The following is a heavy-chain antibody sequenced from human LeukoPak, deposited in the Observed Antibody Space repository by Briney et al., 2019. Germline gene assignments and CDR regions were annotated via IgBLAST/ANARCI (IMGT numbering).Heavy chain of an antibody. CDR3: AKDRGVGATMGFDY. CDR1: GCAFSTYG. CDR2: IWFDGSHK. D-gene: IGHD1-26*01. Sequence: GRSLRLSCAESGCAFSTYGIHWVRQAPGKGLEWVTVIWFDGSHKFYADSVKGRFTISRDNSKNTLYLQMNSLRVEDTAVYYCAKDRGVGATMGFDYWGQGTLVTVSS. V-gene: IGHV3-33*06. J-gene: IGHJ4*02.